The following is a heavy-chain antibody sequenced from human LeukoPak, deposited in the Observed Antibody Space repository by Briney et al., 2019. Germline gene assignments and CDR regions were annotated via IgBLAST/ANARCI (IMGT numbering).Heavy chain of an antibody. CDR3: ARVNYGDYGADWYFDL. V-gene: IGHV3-21*01. J-gene: IGHJ2*01. CDR2: SSSSGSYI. CDR1: GFTFSSYF. Sequence: GGSLRLSCAASGFTFSSYFMNWVRQAPGKGLEWVSSSSSSGSYIYYADSVKGRFTISRDNAKKSLYLQMNSLRAEDTAVYYCARVNYGDYGADWYFDLWGRGTLVTVSS. D-gene: IGHD4-17*01.